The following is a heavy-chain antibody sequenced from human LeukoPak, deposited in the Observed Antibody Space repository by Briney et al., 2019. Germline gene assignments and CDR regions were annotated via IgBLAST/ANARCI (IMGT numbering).Heavy chain of an antibody. CDR3: AKTRAGYSSSWPRGEIDY. J-gene: IGHJ4*02. CDR1: GGTFSSYA. Sequence: SVKVSCKASGGTFSSYAISWVRQAPGQGLEWMGGIIPIFGTANYAQKFQGRVTITADESTSTAYMELSSLRSEDTAVYYCAKTRAGYSSSWPRGEIDYWRQGTLVTVSS. D-gene: IGHD6-13*01. V-gene: IGHV1-69*01. CDR2: IIPIFGTA.